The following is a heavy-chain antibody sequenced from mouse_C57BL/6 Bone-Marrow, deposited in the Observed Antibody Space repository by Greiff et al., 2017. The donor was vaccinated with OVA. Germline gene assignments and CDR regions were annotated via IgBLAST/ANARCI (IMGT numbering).Heavy chain of an antibody. D-gene: IGHD1-1*01. CDR3: TTITTVVDY. CDR2: IDPENGDT. CDR1: GFNIKDDY. J-gene: IGHJ2*01. Sequence: VQLQQPGAELVRPGASVKLSCTASGFNIKDDYMHWVKQRPEQGLEWIGWIDPENGDTEYASKFQGKATITADTSSNTAYLQLSSLTSEDTAVYYCTTITTVVDYWGQGTTLTVSS. V-gene: IGHV14-4*01.